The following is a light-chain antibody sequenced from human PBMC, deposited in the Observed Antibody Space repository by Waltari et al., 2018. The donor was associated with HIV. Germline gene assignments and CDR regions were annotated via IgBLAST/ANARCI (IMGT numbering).Light chain of an antibody. CDR2: AAS. Sequence: DIQMTQSPSSLFASVGDRVTITCRASQGISNSLAWYQQKPGTAPNLLLFAASRLESGVPSRFSGSGSGTDYPLTINSLQPEDFATYYCQQYYITPWTFGQGTRVEIK. CDR3: QQYYITPWT. V-gene: IGKV1-NL1*01. J-gene: IGKJ1*01. CDR1: QGISNS.